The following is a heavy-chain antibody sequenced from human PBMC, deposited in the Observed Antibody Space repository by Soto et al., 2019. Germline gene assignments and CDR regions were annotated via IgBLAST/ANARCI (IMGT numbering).Heavy chain of an antibody. V-gene: IGHV3-64D*06. Sequence: GGYLRLSCSVSGFTFSKYAMHWVRQAPGKGLEYVSGMTSEGHRNWHADSVKDRFTISRANSKNTLFLQMSSLRVEDTAIYFCVKGNQLLRYDFDLWG. CDR2: MTSEGHRN. CDR1: GFTFSKYA. D-gene: IGHD3-9*01. CDR3: VKGNQLLRYDFDL. J-gene: IGHJ3*01.